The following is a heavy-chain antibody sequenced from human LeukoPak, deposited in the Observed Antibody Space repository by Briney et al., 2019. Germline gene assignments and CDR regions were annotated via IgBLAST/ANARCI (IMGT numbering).Heavy chain of an antibody. V-gene: IGHV3-7*01. CDR2: IKQDGGET. D-gene: IGHD1-14*01. CDR3: ARGGVRPGFDY. CDR1: GFPFSSYW. J-gene: IGHJ4*02. Sequence: GGSLRLSCAASGFPFSSYWMAWVRQAPGKGLEWVASIKQDGGETFYVDSVKGRFTISRDNAKNSLYLQMNSLRAEDTAVYYCARGGVRPGFDYWGQGTLVTVSS.